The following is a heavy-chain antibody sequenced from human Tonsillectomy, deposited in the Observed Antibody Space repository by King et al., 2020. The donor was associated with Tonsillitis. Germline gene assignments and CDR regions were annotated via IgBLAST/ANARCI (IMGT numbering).Heavy chain of an antibody. CDR2: IRTSSSYI. Sequence: VQLVESGGGLVKPGGSLRLSCAASGFTFSSYSMNWVRQAPGKGLEWVSSIRTSSSYIYYADSVKGRFTSSRDNAKNSLYLQMNSLRAEDTAVYYCARDRFYDILTGYSFGMDVWGQGTTVTVSS. J-gene: IGHJ6*02. D-gene: IGHD3-9*01. CDR1: GFTFSSYS. V-gene: IGHV3-21*01. CDR3: ARDRFYDILTGYSFGMDV.